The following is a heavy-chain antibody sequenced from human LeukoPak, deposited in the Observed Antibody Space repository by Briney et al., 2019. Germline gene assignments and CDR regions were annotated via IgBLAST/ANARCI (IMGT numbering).Heavy chain of an antibody. D-gene: IGHD1-26*01. CDR3: ARFSGSSNFDY. Sequence: GASVKVSCKASGYTFTGYYMHWVRQAPGQGLEWMGWINPNSGGTNYAQNFQGRVTMTRDTSMSTAYMELSSLRSDDTAVYYCARFSGSSNFDYWGQGTLVTVSS. CDR2: INPNSGGT. J-gene: IGHJ4*02. V-gene: IGHV1-2*02. CDR1: GYTFTGYY.